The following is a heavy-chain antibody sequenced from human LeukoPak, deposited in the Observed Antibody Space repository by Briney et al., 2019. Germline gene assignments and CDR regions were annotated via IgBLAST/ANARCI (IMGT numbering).Heavy chain of an antibody. Sequence: ASVKVSCKASGYTFTSYGISWVRQAPGQGLEWMGWINPNSGGTNYAQKFQGRVTMTRDTSISTAYMELSRLRSDDTAVYYCARSENIVGATYDYWGQGTLVTVSS. CDR2: INPNSGGT. J-gene: IGHJ4*02. V-gene: IGHV1-2*02. CDR1: GYTFTSYG. CDR3: ARSENIVGATYDY. D-gene: IGHD1-26*01.